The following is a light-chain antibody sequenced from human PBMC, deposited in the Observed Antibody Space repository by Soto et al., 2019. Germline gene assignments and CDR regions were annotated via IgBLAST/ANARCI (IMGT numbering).Light chain of an antibody. Sequence: SALTQPPSASGTPGPRVPISCSGSSSNIGSNSVNWYQQLPGTAPKLLIYSNDRRPSGVPDRFSGSKSGTSASLAISGLQSEDEADYYCAAWDDSLNGYVFGTGTKVTVL. J-gene: IGLJ1*01. CDR3: AAWDDSLNGYV. CDR1: SSNIGSNS. CDR2: SND. V-gene: IGLV1-44*01.